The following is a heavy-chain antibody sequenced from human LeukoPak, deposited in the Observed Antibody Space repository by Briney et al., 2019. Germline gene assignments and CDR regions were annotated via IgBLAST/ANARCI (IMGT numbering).Heavy chain of an antibody. V-gene: IGHV3-30*18. J-gene: IGHJ4*02. D-gene: IGHD4-17*01. CDR1: GFTFNSYA. Sequence: GGSLRLSCAASGFTFNSYAMHWVRQAPGKGLEWATMISYDGSNKYYADSVKGRFTISRDNSKNTLYLQMNSLRAEDTAVYYCAKPGNDYGDYSNFDSWGQGTLVTVSS. CDR2: ISYDGSNK. CDR3: AKPGNDYGDYSNFDS.